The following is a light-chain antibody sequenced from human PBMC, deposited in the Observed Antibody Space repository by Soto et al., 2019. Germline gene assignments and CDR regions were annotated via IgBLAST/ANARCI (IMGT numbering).Light chain of an antibody. CDR3: AAWDDSRRAVV. CDR1: RSNIGTYT. Sequence: QSVLTQSPSASGTPGQRVTISCSGSRSNIGTYTVNWYQQLPGTAPTLLIYRNHQRPSGVPDRFSGSKSGTSDSLAISGPQSEDEADYYCAAWDDSRRAVVFGGGTKLTVL. CDR2: RNH. J-gene: IGLJ2*01. V-gene: IGLV1-44*01.